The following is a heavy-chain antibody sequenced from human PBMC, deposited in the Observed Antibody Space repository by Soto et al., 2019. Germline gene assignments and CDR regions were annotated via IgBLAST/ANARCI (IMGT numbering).Heavy chain of an antibody. CDR3: AKNSPGSGWYGGYFDY. Sequence: GGSLRLSCAASGFTFSSYGMHWVRQAPGKGLEWVAVISYDGSNKYYADSVKGRFTISRDNSKNTLYLQMNSLRAEDTAVYYCAKNSPGSGWYGGYFDYWGQGTLVTVPS. CDR1: GFTFSSYG. V-gene: IGHV3-30*18. CDR2: ISYDGSNK. J-gene: IGHJ4*02. D-gene: IGHD6-19*01.